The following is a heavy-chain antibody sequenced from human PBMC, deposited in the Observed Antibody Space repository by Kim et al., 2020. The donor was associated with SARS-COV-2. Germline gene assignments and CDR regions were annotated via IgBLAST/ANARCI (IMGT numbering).Heavy chain of an antibody. Sequence: ASVKVSCKASGYTFTGYYIHWVRQAPGQGLEWMGWVNPNNDGTNYAEKFQGRVTMTRDTSISTAYMELSSLKSDDTAVYYCTSQPHVAAGTWCFCFWGQGTRVTVSS. V-gene: IGHV1-2*02. CDR2: VNPNNDGT. CDR3: TSQPHVAAGTWCFCF. J-gene: IGHJ4*02. CDR1: GYTFTGYY. D-gene: IGHD6-19*01.